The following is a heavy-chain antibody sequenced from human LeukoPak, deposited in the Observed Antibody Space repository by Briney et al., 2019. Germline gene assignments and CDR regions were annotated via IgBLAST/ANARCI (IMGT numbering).Heavy chain of an antibody. CDR1: GYTFSSYW. CDR2: INSDGSST. J-gene: IGHJ5*02. Sequence: GGSLTLSCAASGYTFSSYWMHWVRHAPRKGLVWVSHINSDGSSTSYADSVRGRFSISRDNAKNTLYLQMNSLRAEDTAVYFCARDVLHHRFDPWGQGTLVTASS. CDR3: ARDVLHHRFDP. D-gene: IGHD1-14*01. V-gene: IGHV3-74*01.